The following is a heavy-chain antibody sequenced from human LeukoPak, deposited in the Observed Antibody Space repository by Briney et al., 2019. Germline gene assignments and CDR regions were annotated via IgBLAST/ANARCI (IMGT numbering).Heavy chain of an antibody. J-gene: IGHJ3*02. V-gene: IGHV1-2*02. CDR1: GYTFTAYY. CDR2: INPDSGDT. CDR3: ARESGAFDI. Sequence: GASVKVSCKASGYTFTAYYIHWVRQAPGQGLEWMGWINPDSGDTNYAQKFQGGVTMTRDTSSSTAYMELNRLRSDDTAVYYCARESGAFDIWGQGTMVTVSS.